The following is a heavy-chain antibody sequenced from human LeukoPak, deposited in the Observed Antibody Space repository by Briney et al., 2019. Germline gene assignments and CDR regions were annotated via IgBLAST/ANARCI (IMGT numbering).Heavy chain of an antibody. J-gene: IGHJ4*02. V-gene: IGHV3-30*18. CDR2: ISYDGSNK. CDR1: GFTFSSYG. D-gene: IGHD3-22*01. Sequence: PGGSLRLSCAAPGFTFSSYGMHWVRQAPGKGLEWVAVISYDGSNKYYADSVKGRFTISRDNSKDTLYLQMNSLRAEDTAVYYCAKTLTTTSHLFDYWGQGTLVTVSS. CDR3: AKTLTTTSHLFDY.